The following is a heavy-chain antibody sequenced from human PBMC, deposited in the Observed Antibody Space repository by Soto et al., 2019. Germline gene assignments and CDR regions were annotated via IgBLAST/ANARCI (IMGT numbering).Heavy chain of an antibody. V-gene: IGHV3-7*01. CDR1: GFTFSSYW. CDR3: ARDPKDCSSTSCYDAEYFQH. J-gene: IGHJ1*01. CDR2: IKQDGSEK. D-gene: IGHD2-2*01. Sequence: PGGSLRLSCAASGFTFSSYWMSWVRQAPGKGLEWVANIKQDGSEKYYVDSVKGRFTISRDNAKNSLYLQMNSLRAEDTAVYYCARDPKDCSSTSCYDAEYFQHWGQGTLVTVSS.